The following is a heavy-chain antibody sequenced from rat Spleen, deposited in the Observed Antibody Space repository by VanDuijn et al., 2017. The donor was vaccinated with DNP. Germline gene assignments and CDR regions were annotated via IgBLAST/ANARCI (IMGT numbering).Heavy chain of an antibody. Sequence: EVQLVESGGGLVQPGRSLKLSCAASGFTFSDYHMAWVRQAPKKGLEWVATIIYDGSRTYSRDSVKGRFTISRDNAKSTLYLQMDSLRSEDTATYYCATRQFGTGFAYWGQGTLVTVSS. D-gene: IGHD4-3*01. CDR1: GFTFSDYH. CDR2: IIYDGSRT. V-gene: IGHV5S10*01. J-gene: IGHJ3*01. CDR3: ATRQFGTGFAY.